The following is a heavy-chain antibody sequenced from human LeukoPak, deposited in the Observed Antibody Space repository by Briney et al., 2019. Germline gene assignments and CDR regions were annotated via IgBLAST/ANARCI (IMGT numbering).Heavy chain of an antibody. CDR2: ISGSGGST. CDR1: GFTFSSYA. Sequence: GGSLRLSCAASGFTFSSYAMSWVRQAPGKGLEWVSAISGSGGSTYYADSVKGRFTISSDNSKNTLYLQMNSLRAEDTAVYYCASRSGSRHYYYYYGMDVWGQGTTVTVSS. J-gene: IGHJ6*02. V-gene: IGHV3-23*01. D-gene: IGHD3-10*01. CDR3: ASRSGSRHYYYYYGMDV.